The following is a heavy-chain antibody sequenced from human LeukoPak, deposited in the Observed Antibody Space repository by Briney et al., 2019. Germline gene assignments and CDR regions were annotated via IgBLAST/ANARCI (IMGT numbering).Heavy chain of an antibody. CDR3: ARAGLYDSSGYYYKGGYYFDY. CDR1: GFTVSSNY. D-gene: IGHD3-22*01. J-gene: IGHJ4*02. V-gene: IGHV3-53*01. CDR2: IYSGGST. Sequence: GGSLRLSCAASGFTVSSNYMNWVRQAPGKGLEWVSVIYSGGSTYYADSVKGRFTISRDNSKNTLYLQMNSLRAEDTAVYYCARAGLYDSSGYYYKGGYYFDYWGRGTLVTVSS.